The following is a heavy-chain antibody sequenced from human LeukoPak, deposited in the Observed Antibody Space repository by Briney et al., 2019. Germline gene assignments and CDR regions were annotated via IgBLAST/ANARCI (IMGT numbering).Heavy chain of an antibody. CDR1: GGSFSGYY. D-gene: IGHD3-3*01. J-gene: IGHJ6*02. Sequence: SETLSLTCTVSGGSFSGYYWSWIRQPPGKGLEWIGEINHSGSTNYNPSLKSRVTISVDTSKNQFSLKLSSVTAADTAVYYCARRPTTIFGVVITYYYYYGMDVWGQGTTVTVSS. V-gene: IGHV4-34*01. CDR3: ARRPTTIFGVVITYYYYYGMDV. CDR2: INHSGST.